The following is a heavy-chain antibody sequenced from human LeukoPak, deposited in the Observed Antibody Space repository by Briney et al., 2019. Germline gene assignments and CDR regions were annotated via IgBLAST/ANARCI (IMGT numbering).Heavy chain of an antibody. J-gene: IGHJ6*02. V-gene: IGHV4-34*01. Sequence: PSETLSLTCAVYGGSFSGYYWSWIRQSPGKGLEWIGEINHSGITNYNPSLKSRVTISVDTSKNQFSLKLSSVTAADTAVYYCARVSRITMVRGNGMDVWGQGTTVTVSS. CDR1: GGSFSGYY. D-gene: IGHD3-10*01. CDR2: INHSGIT. CDR3: ARVSRITMVRGNGMDV.